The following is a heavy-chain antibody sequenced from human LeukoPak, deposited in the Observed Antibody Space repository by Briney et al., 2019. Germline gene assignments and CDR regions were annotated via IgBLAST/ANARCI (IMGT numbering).Heavy chain of an antibody. D-gene: IGHD3-10*01. J-gene: IGHJ4*02. CDR2: ISSSSSTI. CDR3: ARAARVRGANPMRYYFDY. V-gene: IGHV3-48*01. Sequence: GGSLRLSCAASGFTFSSYSMNWVRQAPGKGLEWVSYISSSSSTIYYADSVKSRFTISRDNAKNSLYLQMNSLRAEDTAVYYCARAARVRGANPMRYYFDYWGQGTLVTVSS. CDR1: GFTFSSYS.